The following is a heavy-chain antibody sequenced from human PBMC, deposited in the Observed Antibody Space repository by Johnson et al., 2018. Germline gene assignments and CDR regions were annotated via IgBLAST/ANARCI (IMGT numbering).Heavy chain of an antibody. V-gene: IGHV3-43*01. D-gene: IGHD6-19*01. Sequence: VQLQESGGVVVQPGGSLRLSCAASGFTFDDYTMHWVRQAPGKGLEWVSLISWDGGSTYYADSVKGRFTISRDNSKNSLYLQMNSLRTEDTAVYYCAKGIAVAGTRMDVWGKGTTVTVSS. CDR3: AKGIAVAGTRMDV. CDR1: GFTFDDYT. J-gene: IGHJ6*03. CDR2: ISWDGGST.